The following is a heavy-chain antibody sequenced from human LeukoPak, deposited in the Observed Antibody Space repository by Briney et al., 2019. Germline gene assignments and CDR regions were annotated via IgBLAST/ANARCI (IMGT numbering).Heavy chain of an antibody. D-gene: IGHD3-16*01. Sequence: GWSLIPSCAAAVSTCSSAWMRWGRQAPGKVLLWVALIKGDGSTTNDADPVRGRFTISRDNTKKRMYLQLSSLRDEDTAVYYCARVDIWLIWGRGNLVTVSS. CDR2: IKGDGSTT. CDR3: ARVDIWLI. V-gene: IGHV3-74*01. CDR1: VSTCSSAW. J-gene: IGHJ2*01.